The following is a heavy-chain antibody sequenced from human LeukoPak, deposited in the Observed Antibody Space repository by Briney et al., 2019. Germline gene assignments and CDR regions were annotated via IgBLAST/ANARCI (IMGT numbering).Heavy chain of an antibody. J-gene: IGHJ3*02. CDR1: GGSISSGGYS. CDR2: IYHSGST. CDR3: ARYSGDYVLAFDI. Sequence: PSETLSLTCAVSGGSISSGGYSWSWIRQPPGKGLEWIGYIYHSGSTYYNPSLKSRVTISVDRSKNQFSLKLSSVTAADTAVYYCARYSGDYVLAFDIWGQGTMDTVSS. D-gene: IGHD4-17*01. V-gene: IGHV4-30-2*01.